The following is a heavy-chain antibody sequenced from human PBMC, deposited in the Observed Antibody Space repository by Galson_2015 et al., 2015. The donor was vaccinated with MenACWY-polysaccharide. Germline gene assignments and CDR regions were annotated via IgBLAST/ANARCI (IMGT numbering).Heavy chain of an antibody. J-gene: IGHJ6*03. Sequence: SLRLSCAASGFTFSSYGMHWVRQAPAKGLEWVAVISYDGSNKYYADSVKGRFTISRDNSKNTLYLQMNSLRAEDTAVYYFAKDPPCSSTSCYTYYYMDVWGKGTTVTVSS. CDR1: GFTFSSYG. V-gene: IGHV3-30*18. D-gene: IGHD2-2*02. CDR2: ISYDGSNK. CDR3: AKDPPCSSTSCYTYYYMDV.